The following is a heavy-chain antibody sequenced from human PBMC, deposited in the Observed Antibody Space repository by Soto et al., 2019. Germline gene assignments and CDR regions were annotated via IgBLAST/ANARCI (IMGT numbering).Heavy chain of an antibody. D-gene: IGHD3-16*02. J-gene: IGHJ6*02. Sequence: PGGSLRLSCAASGVTFSSYWMHWVRQAPGKGLVWVSRINSDGSSTSYADSLRGRFTISRDNAKNSLYLQMNSLRAEDTAVYYCARGYHSQNYQFAYGMDIWGQGTTVTVSS. CDR2: INSDGSST. CDR1: GVTFSSYW. CDR3: ARGYHSQNYQFAYGMDI. V-gene: IGHV3-74*01.